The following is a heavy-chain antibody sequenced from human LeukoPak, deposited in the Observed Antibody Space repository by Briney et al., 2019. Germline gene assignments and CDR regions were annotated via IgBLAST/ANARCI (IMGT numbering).Heavy chain of an antibody. CDR3: ATEDPSGLDVLLN. Sequence: ASVKVSCKISGYLLRESSMHWVRQAPGKGLEWMGGFDGENGDIIYAQKLQGRVTMTEDISTDTAYMELSDLRSDDTAVYYCATEDPSGLDVLLNWGQGTMVTVSS. D-gene: IGHD6-19*01. CDR2: FDGENGDI. CDR1: GYLLRESS. J-gene: IGHJ3*01. V-gene: IGHV1-24*01.